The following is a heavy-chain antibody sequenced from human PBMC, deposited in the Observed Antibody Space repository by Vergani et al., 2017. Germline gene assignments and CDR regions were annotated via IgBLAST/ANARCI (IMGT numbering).Heavy chain of an antibody. D-gene: IGHD3-10*01. J-gene: IGHJ6*03. CDR2: IFSNDEK. CDR3: ARSYGSGSQPYYYYYYYMDV. Sequence: QVTLKESGPVLVKPTETLTLTCTVSGFSLSNARMGVSWIRQPPGKALEWLAHIFSNDEKSYSTSLKSRLTISKDTSKSQVVLTMTNMDPVDTATYYCARSYGSGSQPYYYYYYYMDVWGKGTTVTVSS. V-gene: IGHV2-26*01. CDR1: GFSLSNARMG.